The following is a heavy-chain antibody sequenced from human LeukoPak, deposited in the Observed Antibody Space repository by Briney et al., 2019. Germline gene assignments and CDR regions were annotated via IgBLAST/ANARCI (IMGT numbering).Heavy chain of an antibody. CDR3: ARCRYLGAFDI. Sequence: SETLSLTCTVSGGSITNYYWSWIRQPPGKGLEWIGEINHSGSTNYNPSLKSRVTISVDTSKNQFSLKLSSVTAADTAVYYCARCRYLGAFDIWGQGTMVTVSS. CDR2: INHSGST. J-gene: IGHJ3*02. CDR1: GGSITNYY. D-gene: IGHD3-9*01. V-gene: IGHV4-34*01.